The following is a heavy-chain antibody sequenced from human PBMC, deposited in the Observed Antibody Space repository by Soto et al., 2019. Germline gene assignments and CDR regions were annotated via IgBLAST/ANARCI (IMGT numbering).Heavy chain of an antibody. V-gene: IGHV3-30*03. CDR1: GFTFSSYG. Sequence: GGSLRLSCAASGFTFSSYGMHWVRQAPGKGLEWVAVISYDGSNKYYADSVKGRFTISRDNSKNTLYLQMNSLGAEDTAVYYCATLHLYDDEYSGYDSWGQGTLVTVSS. D-gene: IGHD5-12*01. J-gene: IGHJ4*02. CDR2: ISYDGSNK. CDR3: ATLHLYDDEYSGYDS.